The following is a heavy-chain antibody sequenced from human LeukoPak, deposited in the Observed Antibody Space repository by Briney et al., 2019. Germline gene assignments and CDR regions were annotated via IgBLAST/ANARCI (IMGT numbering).Heavy chain of an antibody. CDR1: GGSISSGGYS. CDR2: IYYSGST. CDR3: ARVDSSGYYNYFDY. V-gene: IGHV4-30-4*07. J-gene: IGHJ4*02. Sequence: SETLSLTCAVSGGSISSGGYSWSWIRQPPGKGLEWIGYIYYSGSTYYNPSLKSRVTISVDTSKNQFSLKLSSVIAADTAVYYCARVDSSGYYNYFDYWGQGTLVTVSS. D-gene: IGHD3-22*01.